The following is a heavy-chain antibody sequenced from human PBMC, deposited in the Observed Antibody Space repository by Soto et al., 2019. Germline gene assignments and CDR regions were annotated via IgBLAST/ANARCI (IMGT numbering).Heavy chain of an antibody. CDR2: FDPEDGET. D-gene: IGHD3-10*01. V-gene: IGHV1-24*01. J-gene: IGHJ6*02. CDR1: GYTLTELS. CDR3: VTDRRITMVREGHYYYGMDV. Sequence: ASVKVSCKVSGYTLTELSMHWVRQAPGKGLEWMGGFDPEDGETIYAQKFQGRVTMTEDTSTDTAYMELSSLRSEDTAVYYCVTDRRITMVREGHYYYGMDVWGQGTTVTVSS.